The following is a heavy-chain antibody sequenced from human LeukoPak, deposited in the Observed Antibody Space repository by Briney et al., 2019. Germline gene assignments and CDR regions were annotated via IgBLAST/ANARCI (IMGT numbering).Heavy chain of an antibody. CDR3: ARDPTTVVTTPYYFDF. V-gene: IGHV4-34*01. Sequence: SETLSLTCAVHGGSFSGYHWNWIRQSPGKGLEWIGEINDRGHTNYNPSLESRVTISVDTSKKHFSLKLNSVAAADTAVYYCARDPTTVVTTPYYFDFWGQGTLVTVSS. CDR2: INDRGHT. D-gene: IGHD4-23*01. CDR1: GGSFSGYH. J-gene: IGHJ4*02.